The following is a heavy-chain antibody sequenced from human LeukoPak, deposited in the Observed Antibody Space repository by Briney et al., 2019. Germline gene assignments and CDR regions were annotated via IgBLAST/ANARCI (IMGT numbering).Heavy chain of an antibody. CDR3: ARDRQLREYGMDV. CDR1: GGSINNYY. CDR2: IYASGDT. Sequence: SETLSLTCAVSGGSINNYYWNWIRLPAGKGLEWIGRIYASGDTNYNPSLKSRVTMSVDTSKNQFSLKLTSVTAADTAVYYCARDRQLREYGMDVWGQGTTVTVSS. V-gene: IGHV4-4*07. D-gene: IGHD3-10*01. J-gene: IGHJ6*02.